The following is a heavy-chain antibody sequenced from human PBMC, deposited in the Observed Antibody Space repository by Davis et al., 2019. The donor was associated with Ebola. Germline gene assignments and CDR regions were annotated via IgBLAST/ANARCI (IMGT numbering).Heavy chain of an antibody. CDR1: GFNVRSNY. CDR3: AKDRCHSRRCQDFFYGMDV. V-gene: IGHV3-66*01. Sequence: GESLKISCAASGFNVRSNYISWVRQAPGKGLEWISVNYTSCTTTCVDYADPVKGRFTVSRDNSKETLLLQVNSLRAEDTAVYYCAKDRCHSRRCQDFFYGMDVWGQGTTVTVSS. D-gene: IGHD2/OR15-2a*01. CDR2: NYTSCTT. J-gene: IGHJ6*02.